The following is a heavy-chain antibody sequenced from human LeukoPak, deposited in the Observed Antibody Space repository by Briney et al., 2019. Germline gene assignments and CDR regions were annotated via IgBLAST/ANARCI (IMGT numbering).Heavy chain of an antibody. CDR2: INHSGST. J-gene: IGHJ4*02. D-gene: IGHD2-2*01. Sequence: SETLSLTCAVYGGSFSGNYWSWLPQPPGKGLEWIGEINHSGSTNYNPSLKRRVTISVDTSTNQFPLKLSSVTAADTAVYYCARVKLGDIVLVPAAAFDYWGQGTLVTVSS. CDR1: GGSFSGNY. CDR3: ARVKLGDIVLVPAAAFDY. V-gene: IGHV4-34*01.